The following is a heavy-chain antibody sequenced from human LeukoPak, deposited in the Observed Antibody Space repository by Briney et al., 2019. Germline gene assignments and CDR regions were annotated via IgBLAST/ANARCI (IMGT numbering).Heavy chain of an antibody. CDR2: IYASGST. V-gene: IGHV4-4*09. CDR1: GGSISSYY. CDR3: ARGELRGAFDI. D-gene: IGHD1-26*01. J-gene: IGHJ3*02. Sequence: SETLSLTCSVSGGSISSYYWSWIRQPPGKVLEWIGYIYASGSTNYNPSLKSRVTISVDTSKNQFSLKLSSVTAADTAVYYCARGELRGAFDIWGQGTMVTVSS.